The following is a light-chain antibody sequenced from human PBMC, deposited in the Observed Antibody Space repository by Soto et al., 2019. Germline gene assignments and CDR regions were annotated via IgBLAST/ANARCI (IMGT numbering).Light chain of an antibody. Sequence: QSALTQPASVSGSPGQSITISCTGTSSDVGGYNYVSWYQQHPGKAPKLMISDVRNRPSGVSNRFSGSKSGNTASLTISGLQAEDEADYTSSSTYVFGTGTQLTVL. CDR3: SSTYV. J-gene: IGLJ1*01. CDR1: SSDVGGYNY. V-gene: IGLV2-14*01. CDR2: DVR.